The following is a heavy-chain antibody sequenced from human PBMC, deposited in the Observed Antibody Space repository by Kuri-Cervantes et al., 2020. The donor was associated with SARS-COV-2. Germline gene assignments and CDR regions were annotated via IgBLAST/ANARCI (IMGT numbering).Heavy chain of an antibody. J-gene: IGHJ4*02. Sequence: ASVKVSCKVSGYTLTELSMHWVRQAPGKGLEWMGGFDPEDGETIYAQKFQGRVTMTEDTSTDTAYMEPSSLRSEDTAVYYCATSPALFGPTRSFDYWGQGTLVTVSS. D-gene: IGHD3/OR15-3a*01. CDR3: ATSPALFGPTRSFDY. V-gene: IGHV1-24*01. CDR2: FDPEDGET. CDR1: GYTLTELS.